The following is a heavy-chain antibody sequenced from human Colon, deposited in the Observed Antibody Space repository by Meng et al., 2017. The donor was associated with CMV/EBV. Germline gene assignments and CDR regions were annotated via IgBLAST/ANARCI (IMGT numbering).Heavy chain of an antibody. CDR3: ARELARGGY. J-gene: IGHJ4*02. Sequence: VQLVQSGAEGKKPGASVKVSCKTSGYTFTNVGISWVRQAPGQGLEWMAYISPYNGDTNYAQRFQGRVALTTDTYTSTVYMELGSLTSDDTAMYYCARELARGGYWGQGTLVTVSS. CDR1: GYTFTNVG. V-gene: IGHV1-18*01. CDR2: ISPYNGDT.